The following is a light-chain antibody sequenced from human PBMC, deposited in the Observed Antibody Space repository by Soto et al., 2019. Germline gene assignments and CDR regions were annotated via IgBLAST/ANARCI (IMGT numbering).Light chain of an antibody. CDR1: NSNIGAGSG. V-gene: IGLV1-40*01. Sequence: QSVLTQPPSVTGAPGQRVTISCTGNNSNIGAGSGVNWYQQFPDKAPKLLIYANTHRPSGVPDRFSGSTSATSASLAITGLQTQDEADYYCQSFDSSLTGVIFGGGTKVTVL. CDR2: ANT. CDR3: QSFDSSLTGVI. J-gene: IGLJ2*01.